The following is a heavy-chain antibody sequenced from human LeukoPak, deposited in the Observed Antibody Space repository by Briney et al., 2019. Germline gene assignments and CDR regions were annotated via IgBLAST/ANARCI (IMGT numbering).Heavy chain of an antibody. CDR3: ASYGSGSYRNYYYYMDV. CDR2: IIPIFGTA. V-gene: IGHV1-69*05. J-gene: IGHJ6*03. D-gene: IGHD3-10*01. CDR1: GGTFSSYA. Sequence: SVKVSCKASGGTFSSYAISWVRQAPGQGPEWMGGIIPIFGTANYAQKFQGRVTITTDESTSTAYMELSSLRSEDTAVYYCASYGSGSYRNYYYYMDVWGKGTTVTVSS.